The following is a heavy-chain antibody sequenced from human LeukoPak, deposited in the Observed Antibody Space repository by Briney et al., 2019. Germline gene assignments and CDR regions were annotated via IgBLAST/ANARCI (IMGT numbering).Heavy chain of an antibody. CDR2: ITSGSTYK. CDR1: GFTFSTYS. CDR3: ARLGLYDDPLHY. J-gene: IGHJ4*02. D-gene: IGHD5/OR15-5a*01. Sequence: GGSLRLSCAASGFTFSTYSMTWVRQAPGKGLEWVSSITSGSTYKYYSDSVQGRFTISRDNAKNSLYLQMNTLRAEDTAVYYCARLGLYDDPLHYWGQETLVTV. V-gene: IGHV3-21*01.